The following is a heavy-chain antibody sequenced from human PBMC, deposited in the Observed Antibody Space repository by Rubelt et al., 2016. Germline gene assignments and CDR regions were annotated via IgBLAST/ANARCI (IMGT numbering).Heavy chain of an antibody. CDR3: ARDPRYHGSGSPFDY. D-gene: IGHD3-10*01. CDR2: IYHTGRT. CDR1: GYSISNGYY. Sequence: QVRLQESGPGLVKPSETLSLTCSVSGYSISNGYYWGWIRQPPGKGLEWIGNIYHTGRTYYNPSLKSRVTISVDTSQNYFSLKMNALTAADTAVYYCARDPRYHGSGSPFDYWGQGTLVTVSS. J-gene: IGHJ4*02. V-gene: IGHV4-38-2*02.